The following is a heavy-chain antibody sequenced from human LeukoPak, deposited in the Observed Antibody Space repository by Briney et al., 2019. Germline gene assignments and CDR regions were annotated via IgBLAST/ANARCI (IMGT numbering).Heavy chain of an antibody. Sequence: GASVKVSCKASGYTFTSYGISWVRQAPGQGLEWMGWISAYNGNTNYAQKLQGRVTMTTDTSTSTAYTELRSLRSDDTAVYYCARSLKIRRSGSPDYWGQGTLVTVSS. CDR3: ARSLKIRRSGSPDY. V-gene: IGHV1-18*01. CDR1: GYTFTSYG. CDR2: ISAYNGNT. D-gene: IGHD3-10*01. J-gene: IGHJ4*02.